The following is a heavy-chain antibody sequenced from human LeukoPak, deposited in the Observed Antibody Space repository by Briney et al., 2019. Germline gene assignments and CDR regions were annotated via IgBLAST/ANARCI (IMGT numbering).Heavy chain of an antibody. CDR2: ISSSGNTI. CDR3: ASYYYDSSDMMAYGY. D-gene: IGHD3-22*01. Sequence: GGSLRLSCAASGFAFSDFEMNWVRQAPGEGLEWVSYISSSGNTIYYSDSVRGRFTISRDNAKNSLYLQMNSLRAEDTAVYYCASYYYDSSDMMAYGYWGQGTLVTVSS. J-gene: IGHJ4*02. CDR1: GFAFSDFE. V-gene: IGHV3-48*03.